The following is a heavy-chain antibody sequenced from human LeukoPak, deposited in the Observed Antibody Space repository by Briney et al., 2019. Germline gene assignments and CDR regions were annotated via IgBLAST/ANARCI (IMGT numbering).Heavy chain of an antibody. D-gene: IGHD6-19*01. Sequence: PGESLKISCKGSGYRYRDYWIGWVRQMPGKGPEWMGIIYGGDSETRYSPSPQGQVAISADKSINTAYLQWSSLKASDTAMYYCAISTPCSSGWNGAYWGQETMVTVSS. CDR1: GYRYRDYW. CDR3: AISTPCSSGWNGAY. J-gene: IGHJ4*02. V-gene: IGHV5-51*01. CDR2: IYGGDSET.